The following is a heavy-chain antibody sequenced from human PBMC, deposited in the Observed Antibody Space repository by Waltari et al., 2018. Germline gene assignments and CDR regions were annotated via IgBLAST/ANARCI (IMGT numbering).Heavy chain of an antibody. D-gene: IGHD3-16*01. CDR1: GYILPNYA. CDR3: ARGIQLWGRGSWYFDN. V-gene: IGHV7-4-1*02. J-gene: IGHJ4*02. CDR2: INTKTGNP. Sequence: QVQLVQSGSELKKPGASVKVSCKASGYILPNYALTWLRQAPGQGLEWMGWINTKTGNPTYAQGFRGRFVFSLDTSVSTASLQISSLKAEDTAVYYCARGIQLWGRGSWYFDNWGQGTLVTVSS.